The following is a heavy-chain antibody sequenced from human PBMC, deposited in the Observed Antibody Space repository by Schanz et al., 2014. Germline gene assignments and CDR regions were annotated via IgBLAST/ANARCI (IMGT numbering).Heavy chain of an antibody. D-gene: IGHD6-19*01. V-gene: IGHV3-53*01. J-gene: IGHJ3*02. CDR3: AKCIGWYGRCAFDI. Sequence: EVQLVESGGGLIQPGGSLRLSCAASGFTVSSNYMSWVRQAPGKGLEWVAVIYSGGSTFYTDSVKGRFTISRYNSKNTLYLQMNSLIAEDTAVYYCAKCIGWYGRCAFDIWGQGTMVTVSS. CDR1: GFTVSSNY. CDR2: IYSGGST.